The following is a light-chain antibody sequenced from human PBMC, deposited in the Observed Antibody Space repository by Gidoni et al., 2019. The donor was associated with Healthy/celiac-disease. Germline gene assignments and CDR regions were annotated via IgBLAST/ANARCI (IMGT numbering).Light chain of an antibody. CDR2: DAS. Sequence: EIVLTQSPATLSLSPGERATLSCRASQSVSSYLAWYQQTPGQAPRLLIYDASNRATGIPARFSGSGSGTDFTLTISSLEPEDFAVYYCQQRSNWPLTFGGXTKVEIK. CDR1: QSVSSY. V-gene: IGKV3-11*01. CDR3: QQRSNWPLT. J-gene: IGKJ4*01.